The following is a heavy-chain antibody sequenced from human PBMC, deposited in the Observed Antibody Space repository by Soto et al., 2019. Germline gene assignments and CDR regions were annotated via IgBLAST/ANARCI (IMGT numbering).Heavy chain of an antibody. D-gene: IGHD3-3*01. J-gene: IGHJ5*02. CDR1: GFTFSSYE. Sequence: GGSLRLSCAASGFTFSSYEMNWVRQAPGKGLEWVSYFSSSGSTIYYADSVKGRFTISRDNAKNSLYLQMNSLRAEDTAVYYCARESTIFGVVSERWFDPWGQGTLVTVSS. V-gene: IGHV3-48*03. CDR3: ARESTIFGVVSERWFDP. CDR2: FSSSGSTI.